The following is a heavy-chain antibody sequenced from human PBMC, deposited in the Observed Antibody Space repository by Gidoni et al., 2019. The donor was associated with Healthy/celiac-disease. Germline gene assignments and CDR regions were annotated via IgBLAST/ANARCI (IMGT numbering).Heavy chain of an antibody. V-gene: IGHV4-39*01. CDR3: ARHGVLLGYCSSTSCGGFDP. D-gene: IGHD2-2*01. Sequence: QLQLQESGPGLVKPSAPLSLTCTVSGGSIRSSSYSWGWLRQPPGKGLEWIGSIYYSGSTYYNPSLKSRVTISVDTSKNQFSLKLSSGTAADTAVYYCARHGVLLGYCSSTSCGGFDPWGQGTLVTVSS. CDR1: GGSIRSSSYS. CDR2: IYYSGST. J-gene: IGHJ5*02.